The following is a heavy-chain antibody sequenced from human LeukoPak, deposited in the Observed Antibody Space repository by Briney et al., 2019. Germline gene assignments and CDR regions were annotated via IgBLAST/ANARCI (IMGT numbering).Heavy chain of an antibody. V-gene: IGHV4-39*02. Sequence: SETLSLTCTVVGGAINRRNYYWGWIRQSPGKGLEWIGSTYYSGSVNNNPSLQSRVTISVDTSRNQFSLKLTSVTAADTAVYYCARAKDGYSYDSTAIDYWGQGTLVTVSS. CDR3: ARAKDGYSYDSTAIDY. J-gene: IGHJ4*02. CDR1: GGAINRRNYY. CDR2: TYYSGSV. D-gene: IGHD5-18*01.